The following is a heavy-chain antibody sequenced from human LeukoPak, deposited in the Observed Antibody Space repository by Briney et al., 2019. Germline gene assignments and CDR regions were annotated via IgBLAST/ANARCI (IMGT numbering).Heavy chain of an antibody. CDR3: TRRFDY. J-gene: IGHJ4*02. CDR1: GFTFSTSV. Sequence: GGSLRLSCAASGFTFSTSVMHWVRQAPGKGLEWLSFIRFDGSEKYYADSVKARFSISRDNSMNTLYLQMNSLRTEDTAVYYCTRRFDYWGQGTLVTVSS. CDR2: IRFDGSEK. V-gene: IGHV3-30*02.